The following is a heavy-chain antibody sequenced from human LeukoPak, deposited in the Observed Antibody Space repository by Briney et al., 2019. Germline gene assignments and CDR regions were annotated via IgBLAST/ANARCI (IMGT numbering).Heavy chain of an antibody. CDR3: AKDLRWLPNFDY. J-gene: IGHJ4*02. CDR2: IRYDGSNR. V-gene: IGHV3-30*02. Sequence: GGSLRLSCAASGFTLSSYGMHWVRQAPGKGLEWVAFIRYDGSNRYYADSVKGRFTFSRDNSKNTLYLQMNSLRAEDTAVYYCAKDLRWLPNFDYWGQGTLVTVSS. D-gene: IGHD5-24*01. CDR1: GFTLSSYG.